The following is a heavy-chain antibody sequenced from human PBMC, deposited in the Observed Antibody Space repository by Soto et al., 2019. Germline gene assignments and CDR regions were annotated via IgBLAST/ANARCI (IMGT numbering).Heavy chain of an antibody. CDR3: ASSSIVVVTAIYYYYGMYV. V-gene: IGHV1-18*01. J-gene: IGHJ6*01. CDR1: RYTFTSYC. CDR2: ISDYNGNQ. D-gene: IGHD2-21*02. Sequence: ASVKLSCKASRYTFTSYCITWVRQAPGQGLECIGCISDYNGNQNYAQKLQGRVNMNTDKSTSRAYMELRSLRSDETAVYYCASSSIVVVTAIYYYYGMYVWGQGPTVTVSS.